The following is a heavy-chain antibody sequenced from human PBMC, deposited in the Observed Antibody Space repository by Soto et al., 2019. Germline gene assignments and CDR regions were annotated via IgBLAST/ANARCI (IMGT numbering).Heavy chain of an antibody. Sequence: QVQLVESGGGVVQPGRSLRLSCAASGFTFSSYAMHWVRQAPGKGLEWVAVISYDGSNKYYADSVKGRFTISGDNSKNTLYLQMNSMRAEDTAVYYCASTYPEGYYYYGRDGWGQGTTVTVSS. D-gene: IGHD2-2*02. V-gene: IGHV3-30-3*01. CDR2: ISYDGSNK. J-gene: IGHJ6*02. CDR3: ASTYPEGYYYYGRDG. CDR1: GFTFSSYA.